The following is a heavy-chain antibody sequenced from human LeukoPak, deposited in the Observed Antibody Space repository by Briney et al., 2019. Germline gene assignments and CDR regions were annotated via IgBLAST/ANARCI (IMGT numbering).Heavy chain of an antibody. J-gene: IGHJ6*02. V-gene: IGHV4-34*01. Sequence: SETLSLTCAVYGGSFSGYYWSWIRQPPGKGLEWIGEINHSGSTNYNPSLKSRVTISVDTSKNQFSLKLSSVTAADTAVYYCARRPRGKPRPSGNYCMDVWGQGTTVTVSS. CDR1: GGSFSGYY. CDR3: ARRPRGKPRPSGNYCMDV. D-gene: IGHD1-14*01. CDR2: INHSGST.